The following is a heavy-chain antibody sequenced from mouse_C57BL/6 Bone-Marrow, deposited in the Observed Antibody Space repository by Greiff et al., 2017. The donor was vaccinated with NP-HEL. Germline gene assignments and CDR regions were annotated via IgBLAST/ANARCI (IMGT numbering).Heavy chain of an antibody. J-gene: IGHJ4*01. CDR3: ARDRGYGRAMDY. D-gene: IGHD3-1*01. V-gene: IGHV5-4*01. CDR1: GFTFSSYA. Sequence: EVNLVESGGGLVKPGGSLKLSCAASGFTFSSYAMSWVRQTPEKRLEWVATISDGGSYTYYPDNVKGRFTISRDNAKNNLYLQMSHLKSEDTAMYYCARDRGYGRAMDYWGQGTSVTVSS. CDR2: ISDGGSYT.